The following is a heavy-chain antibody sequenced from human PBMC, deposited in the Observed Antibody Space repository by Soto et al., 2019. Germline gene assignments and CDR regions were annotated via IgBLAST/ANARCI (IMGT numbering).Heavy chain of an antibody. D-gene: IGHD3-10*01. Sequence: PGGSLRLSCAASGFTFDDCAMHWVRQAPGKGLEWVSGISWNSGSIGYADSVKGRFTISRDNAKNSLYLQMNSLRAEDTALYYCAKDAITMVRGVISYYGMDVWGQGTTVTVSS. CDR3: AKDAITMVRGVISYYGMDV. CDR1: GFTFDDCA. J-gene: IGHJ6*02. V-gene: IGHV3-9*01. CDR2: ISWNSGSI.